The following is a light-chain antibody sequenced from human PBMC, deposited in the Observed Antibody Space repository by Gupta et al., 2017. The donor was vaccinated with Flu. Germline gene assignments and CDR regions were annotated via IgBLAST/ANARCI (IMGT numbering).Light chain of an antibody. V-gene: IGKV2-28*01. CDR2: LGS. J-gene: IGKJ3*01. CDR1: QSLLLSNGYNY. Sequence: DIAMTQSPLSLPVTPGEPASISCRSSQSLLLSNGYNYLDWYLQKPGQSPQLLIYLGSNRASGVPDRFSGSGSGTDFTLKISRVEAEDVGVYYCMQALQTPGFGPGTKVDIK. CDR3: MQALQTPG.